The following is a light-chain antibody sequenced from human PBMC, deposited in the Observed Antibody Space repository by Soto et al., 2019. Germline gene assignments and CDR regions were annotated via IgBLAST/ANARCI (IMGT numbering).Light chain of an antibody. CDR2: DAS. J-gene: IGKJ2*01. V-gene: IGKV3-11*01. Sequence: EIVLTQSPATLSLSPGERATLSCRASQSVSSYLAWYQQKPGQAPRRRIYDASNRATGIPARFSGNGSGTDFTLTISSLEPEDFAVYYGQQRSNWPRTFGQGTKLEIK. CDR3: QQRSNWPRT. CDR1: QSVSSY.